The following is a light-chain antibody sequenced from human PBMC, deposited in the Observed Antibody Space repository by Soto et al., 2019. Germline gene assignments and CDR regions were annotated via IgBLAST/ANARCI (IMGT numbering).Light chain of an antibody. CDR2: GAS. Sequence: EIVMTQSPANLSVSPGERATLSCRASQSVSSNLAWYQQKPGQGPRLLIYGASTRATSIPARFSGSGSGTEFTLTINSLQSEDFAVYYCQQYNKWPPYTFGQGTKQEIK. CDR1: QSVSSN. CDR3: QQYNKWPPYT. V-gene: IGKV3-15*01. J-gene: IGKJ2*01.